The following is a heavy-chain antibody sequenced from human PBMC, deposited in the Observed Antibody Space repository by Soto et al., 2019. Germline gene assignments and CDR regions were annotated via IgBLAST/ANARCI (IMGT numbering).Heavy chain of an antibody. D-gene: IGHD3-22*01. CDR2: INAGNGNT. J-gene: IGHJ3*02. CDR1: GYTFTSYA. CDR3: ARNPPDYDRAFDI. Sequence: ASVKVSCKASGYTFTSYAMHWVRQAPGQRLEWLGWINAGNGNTKYSQKFQGRVTITRDTSASTAYMELSSLRSEDTAVYYCARNPPDYDRAFDIWGQGTMVTVSS. V-gene: IGHV1-3*01.